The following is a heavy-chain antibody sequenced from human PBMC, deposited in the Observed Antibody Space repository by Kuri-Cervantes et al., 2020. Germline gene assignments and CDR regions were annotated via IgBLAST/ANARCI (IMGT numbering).Heavy chain of an antibody. D-gene: IGHD1-14*01. J-gene: IGHJ5*02. Sequence: SETLSLTCTVSGGSISSSSYYWGWIRQPPGQGLVWIGNMYYSGTTYYNSSLKSTVTISVDTSKNQITLKLSSVAAAAKAVYYCASNAGGWFDDWGQGTLVTVSS. CDR1: GGSISSSSYY. CDR2: MYYSGTT. CDR3: ASNAGGWFDD. V-gene: IGHV4-39*01.